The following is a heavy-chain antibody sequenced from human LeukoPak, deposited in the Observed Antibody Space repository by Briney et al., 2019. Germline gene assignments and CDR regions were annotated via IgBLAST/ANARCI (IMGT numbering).Heavy chain of an antibody. V-gene: IGHV5-51*01. CDR3: ARQPVTTPFYYFDY. J-gene: IGHJ4*02. CDR2: IYPGDTDA. Sequence: GESLKISCKGSGYSFTSYWIGWVRQMPGKGLEWMGIIYPGDTDARYSPSFQGQVTISADKSISTAYLQWSSLKASDTAMYYCARQPVTTPFYYFDYWGQGTLVSVSS. D-gene: IGHD4-17*01. CDR1: GYSFTSYW.